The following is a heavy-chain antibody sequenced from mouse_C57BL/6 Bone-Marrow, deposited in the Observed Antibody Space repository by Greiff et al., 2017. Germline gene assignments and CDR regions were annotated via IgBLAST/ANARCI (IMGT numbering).Heavy chain of an antibody. D-gene: IGHD1-1*01. CDR1: GYTFTSYW. CDR2: IDPSDSYT. V-gene: IGHV1-69*01. Sequence: QVQLQQPGAELVMPGASVKLSCKASGYTFTSYWMHWVKQRPGQGLEWIGEIDPSDSYTNYNQKFKGKSTLTVDKSSSTAYMQLSSLTSEDSAVYYCAREGYGISFAYWGQGTLVTVSA. J-gene: IGHJ3*01. CDR3: AREGYGISFAY.